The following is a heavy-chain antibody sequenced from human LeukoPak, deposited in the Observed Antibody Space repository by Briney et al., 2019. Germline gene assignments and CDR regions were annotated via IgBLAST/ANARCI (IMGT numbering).Heavy chain of an antibody. Sequence: TGGSLRLSCAASGFTFSSYSMNWVRQAPGKGLEWVSTISGGGDDTYYADSAKGRFTISRDNSMNTLYLQMTSLRAEDTAVYYCAKDGHSQYYYCYMDVWGKGTTVTVSS. V-gene: IGHV3-23*01. D-gene: IGHD3-3*02. CDR3: AKDGHSQYYYCYMDV. CDR2: ISGGGDDT. J-gene: IGHJ6*03. CDR1: GFTFSSYS.